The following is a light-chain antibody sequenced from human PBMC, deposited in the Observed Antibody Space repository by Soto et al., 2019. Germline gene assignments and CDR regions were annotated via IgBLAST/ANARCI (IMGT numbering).Light chain of an antibody. CDR3: HQYNDYQYT. V-gene: IGKV1-5*03. CDR1: QSITTW. CDR2: KST. J-gene: IGKJ2*01. Sequence: DIQMTQSPSTLSASVGDRVTITCRASQSITTWLAWYQQKPGKAPKLLIYKSTNLQSGVPSRFSGSGSGTEFSLSISRLQPEDFAIYYCHQYNDYQYTFGQGTKLEIK.